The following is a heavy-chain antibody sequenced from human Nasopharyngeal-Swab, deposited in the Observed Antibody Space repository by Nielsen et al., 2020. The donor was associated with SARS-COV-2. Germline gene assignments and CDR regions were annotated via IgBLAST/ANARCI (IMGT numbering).Heavy chain of an antibody. CDR2: VYYSGST. V-gene: IGHV4-39*01. Sequence: GQAPGRGVEWIGGVYYSGSTYYNPSLKSRVTISVDTSKNQFSLKLSSVTAADTAVYYCARHVNYYGSGSYLGWFDPWGQGTLVTVSS. J-gene: IGHJ5*02. CDR3: ARHVNYYGSGSYLGWFDP. D-gene: IGHD3-10*01.